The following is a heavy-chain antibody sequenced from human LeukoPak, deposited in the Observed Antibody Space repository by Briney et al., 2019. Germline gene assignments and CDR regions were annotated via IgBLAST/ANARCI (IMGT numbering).Heavy chain of an antibody. CDR1: GYTFTSYD. D-gene: IGHD5-18*01. J-gene: IGHJ4*02. CDR3: ARLHSYGYPPLVDY. V-gene: IGHV1-8*01. Sequence: GASVKVSCKASGYTFTSYDINWVRQATGQGLEWMGWMNPNSGNTGYAQKFQGRVTMTRNTSISTAYMELSSLRSEDTAVYYCARLHSYGYPPLVDYWGQGTLVTVSS. CDR2: MNPNSGNT.